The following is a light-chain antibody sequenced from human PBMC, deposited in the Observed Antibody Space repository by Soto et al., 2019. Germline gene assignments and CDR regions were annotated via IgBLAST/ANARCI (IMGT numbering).Light chain of an antibody. Sequence: QSALTQPASVSGSPGQSITVSCTGTSSDVGAYNLVSRYQQHPGKAPRLIIYEGTKRPSGISHRFSGSKSDNTASLTISGLRAEDEAHYHCCSYAGSRTVVFGGGTKLTVL. CDR2: EGT. J-gene: IGLJ3*02. CDR1: SSDVGAYNL. CDR3: CSYAGSRTVV. V-gene: IGLV2-23*01.